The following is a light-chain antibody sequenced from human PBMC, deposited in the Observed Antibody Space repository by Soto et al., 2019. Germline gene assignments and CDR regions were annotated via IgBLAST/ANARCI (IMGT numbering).Light chain of an antibody. Sequence: EIVMTQSPATLSVSPGERVTLSCRASESISRNLAWYQQKPGQAPRLLIYGASSRDTGVPARFSGGGSGTEFTLTIRNLQSENSAGYFCQKYINWPPTTFGPGDKGD. CDR1: ESISRN. CDR2: GAS. J-gene: IGKJ3*01. CDR3: QKYINWPPTT. V-gene: IGKV3-15*01.